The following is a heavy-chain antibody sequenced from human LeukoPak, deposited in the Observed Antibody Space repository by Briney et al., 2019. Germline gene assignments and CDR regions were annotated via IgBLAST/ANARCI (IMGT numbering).Heavy chain of an antibody. V-gene: IGHV4-59*08. CDR2: VYDSGST. D-gene: IGHD5-12*01. Sequence: SEALSLTCTVSGGSIRGYYCSWVRQTPGKGLEWIGYVYDSGSTNYTPSLKSRVTMSMDTSKNQFSLHLRSVTAADTAVYYCVRHEGIGDSGNYYFHSWGQGALVTVSS. CDR3: VRHEGIGDSGNYYFHS. J-gene: IGHJ4*02. CDR1: GGSIRGYY.